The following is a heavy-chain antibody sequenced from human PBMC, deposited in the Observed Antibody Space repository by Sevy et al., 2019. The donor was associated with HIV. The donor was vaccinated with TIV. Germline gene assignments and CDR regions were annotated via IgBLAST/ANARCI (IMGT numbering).Heavy chain of an antibody. CDR1: GFTFGDYC. CDR2: LKSDVYGGTV. CDR3: TQRKPAQSIFDY. D-gene: IGHD6-25*01. Sequence: GGCLRLSCTASGFTFGDYCMSWVRQAPGKGLEWVAFLKSDVYGGTVDHAASVRGRFVISRDDSKTIAYLQMNDLKTEETGVYYCTQRKPAQSIFDYWGQGAMVTVSS. V-gene: IGHV3-49*04. J-gene: IGHJ4*02.